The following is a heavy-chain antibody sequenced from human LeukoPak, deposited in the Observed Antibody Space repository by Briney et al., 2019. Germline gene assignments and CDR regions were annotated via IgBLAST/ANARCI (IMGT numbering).Heavy chain of an antibody. J-gene: IGHJ4*02. Sequence: GGSLRLSCAASGFNFSNHAMSWVRQAPGKGLEWVSAISGSGDTTYYAEYVKGRFTISRDNSKETLYLQMNSLRAEDTAVYYCAKADRGWGGITKDWGQGTLVTVSS. CDR2: ISGSGDTT. CDR3: AKADRGWGGITKD. CDR1: GFNFSNHA. V-gene: IGHV3-23*01. D-gene: IGHD3-10*01.